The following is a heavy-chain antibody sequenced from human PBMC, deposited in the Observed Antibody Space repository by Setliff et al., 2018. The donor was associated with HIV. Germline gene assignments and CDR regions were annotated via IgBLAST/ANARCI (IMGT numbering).Heavy chain of an antibody. J-gene: IGHJ3*02. CDR2: ITSGGTTT. D-gene: IGHD2-15*01. Sequence: GGSLRLSCAASGFTFSTYSMNWVRQAPGKGLEWISYITSGGTTTNYADSVKGRFTISRDNAKNSLFLQMNSLRTEDTALYYCAKSRRWFSDVFDIWGQGTRVTVSS. V-gene: IGHV3-48*04. CDR1: GFTFSTYS. CDR3: AKSRRWFSDVFDI.